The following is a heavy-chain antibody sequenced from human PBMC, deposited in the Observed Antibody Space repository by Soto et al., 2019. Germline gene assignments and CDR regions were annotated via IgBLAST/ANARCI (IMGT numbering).Heavy chain of an antibody. J-gene: IGHJ3*02. Sequence: PSETLSLTCTVSGGSISSSNYYWGWIRQPPGKGLEWIGSIYYSGSTHYNSSLRGRVTISVDTSKKQFSLRLSSVTAADAAVYYCASAFDYQGALDIWGQGTMVTVSS. CDR2: IYYSGST. CDR3: ASAFDYQGALDI. V-gene: IGHV4-39*01. CDR1: GGSISSSNYY. D-gene: IGHD3-9*01.